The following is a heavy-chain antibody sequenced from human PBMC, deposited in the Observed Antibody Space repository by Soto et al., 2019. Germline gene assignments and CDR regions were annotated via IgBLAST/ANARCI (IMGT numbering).Heavy chain of an antibody. V-gene: IGHV3-21*01. J-gene: IGHJ4*02. CDR1: GFTFSSYS. D-gene: IGHD6-6*01. Sequence: ESGGGLAKPGGSLRLSCAASGFTFSSYSMNWVRQAPGKGLEWVSSISSSSSYIYYADSVKGRFTIARDNAKNSLYLQMNSLRAEDTAVYYCARVGGQLVPGFDYWGQGTLVTVSS. CDR2: ISSSSSYI. CDR3: ARVGGQLVPGFDY.